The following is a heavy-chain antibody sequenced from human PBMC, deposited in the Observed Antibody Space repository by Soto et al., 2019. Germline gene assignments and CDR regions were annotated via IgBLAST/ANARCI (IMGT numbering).Heavy chain of an antibody. J-gene: IGHJ3*02. V-gene: IGHV1-8*01. CDR1: GYTFTSYD. D-gene: IGHD1-20*01. CDR2: MSPNTGTI. CDR3: ARDRPGIKTYEAFDI. Sequence: ASVKVSCKASGYTFTSYDIDWVRQATGQGPEWMGWMSPNTGTIVYAQKFQGRVTMTRNTSTSTAYMTLSSLRSEDTAVYYCARDRPGIKTYEAFDIWGQGTTVTVSS.